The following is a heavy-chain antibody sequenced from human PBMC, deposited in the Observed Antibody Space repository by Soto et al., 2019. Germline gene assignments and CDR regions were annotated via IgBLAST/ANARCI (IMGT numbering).Heavy chain of an antibody. CDR2: IYSGGST. V-gene: IGHV3-66*04. CDR1: GFTFSDYY. CDR3: ASHFYDGVDY. Sequence: GGSLRLSCAASGFTFSDYYMSWIRQAPGKGLEWVSVIYSGGSTYYADSVKGRFTISRDNSKNTLYLQMNSLRAEDTAVYYCASHFYDGVDYWGQGTLVTVSS. D-gene: IGHD3-22*01. J-gene: IGHJ4*02.